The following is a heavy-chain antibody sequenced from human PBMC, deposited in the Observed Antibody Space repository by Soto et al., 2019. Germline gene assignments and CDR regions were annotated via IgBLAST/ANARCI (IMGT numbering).Heavy chain of an antibody. V-gene: IGHV1-46*01. CDR2: INPSGDHT. Sequence: QVQVVQSGAEVKKPGASVKVSCKASGYTFSSYYLQWVRQAPGQGLEWMGIINPSGDHTSYEEKFHGRITMTRDTSTSTVYMELSSLRSDDTAVYYCARGPLRGFGELMPNYYDMAVWGQGTTVTVSS. J-gene: IGHJ6*02. CDR1: GYTFSSYY. CDR3: ARGPLRGFGELMPNYYDMAV. D-gene: IGHD3-10*01.